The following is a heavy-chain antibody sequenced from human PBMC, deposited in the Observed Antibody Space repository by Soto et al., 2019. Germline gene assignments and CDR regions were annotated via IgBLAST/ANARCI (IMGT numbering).Heavy chain of an antibody. Sequence: GGSLRLSCAASGFTFSSYAMHWVRQAPGKGLEWVAVISYDGSNKYYTDSVKGRFTISRDNSKNTLYLQMNSLRTEDTAVYYCARVGGGRTIGGMDVWGQGTTVTVSS. J-gene: IGHJ6*02. V-gene: IGHV3-30-3*01. CDR2: ISYDGSNK. D-gene: IGHD2-15*01. CDR1: GFTFSSYA. CDR3: ARVGGGRTIGGMDV.